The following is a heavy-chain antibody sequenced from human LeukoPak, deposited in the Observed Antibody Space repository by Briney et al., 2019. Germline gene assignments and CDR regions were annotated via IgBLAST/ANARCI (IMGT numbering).Heavy chain of an antibody. D-gene: IGHD1-26*01. Sequence: GGSLRLSCAASGFTFSSYEMNWVRQAPGKGLGWVSYISSSGSTIYYADSVKGRFTISRDNAKNSLYLQMNSLRAEDTAVFYCARGRRALIVGATRNAFDIWGQGTMVTVSS. J-gene: IGHJ3*02. CDR3: ARGRRALIVGATRNAFDI. CDR2: ISSSGSTI. V-gene: IGHV3-48*03. CDR1: GFTFSSYE.